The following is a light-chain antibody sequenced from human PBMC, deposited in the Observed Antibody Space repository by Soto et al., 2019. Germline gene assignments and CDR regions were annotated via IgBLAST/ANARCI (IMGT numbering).Light chain of an antibody. CDR2: AAS. CDR3: QQTDSFPLS. J-gene: IGKJ4*01. CDR1: QGIRSW. Sequence: DIQMTQSPSSVPASVGDRVTITCRASQGIRSWLAWYQQKPGKAPQLLIFAASSLQSGVPSRFSGRGSGTEFTLTISSLQPEDFATYYCQQTDSFPLSFGGGTKVELK. V-gene: IGKV1D-12*01.